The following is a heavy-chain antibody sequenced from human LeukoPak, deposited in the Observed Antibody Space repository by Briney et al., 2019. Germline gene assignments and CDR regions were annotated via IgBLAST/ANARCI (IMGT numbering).Heavy chain of an antibody. J-gene: IGHJ4*02. CDR3: ARDRSTNDY. Sequence: GGSLRLSCVASGFTFSSYWMSWVRQAPGKGLEWVASIERDGSEKNYLDSVKGRFTISRDNAKSSLYLEMSSLRAEDTAVYYCARDRSTNDYWGQGTLVTVSS. D-gene: IGHD2-2*01. CDR2: IERDGSEK. V-gene: IGHV3-7*03. CDR1: GFTFSSYW.